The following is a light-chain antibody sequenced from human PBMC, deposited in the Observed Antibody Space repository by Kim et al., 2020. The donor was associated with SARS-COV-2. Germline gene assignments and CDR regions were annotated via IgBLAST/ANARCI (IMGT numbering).Light chain of an antibody. CDR2: AAS. Sequence: ASVGDIATTTCRASQAIGSWLAWYQQKPGTAPKLLIYAASSLQSGVPSRFSGSGSGTNFTLTVTSLQPEDFATYYCQKTNSFPLTFGGGTKVDIK. CDR3: QKTNSFPLT. V-gene: IGKV1D-12*01. J-gene: IGKJ4*01. CDR1: QAIGSW.